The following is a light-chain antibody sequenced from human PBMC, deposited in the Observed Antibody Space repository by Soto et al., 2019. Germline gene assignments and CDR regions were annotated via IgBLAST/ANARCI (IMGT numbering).Light chain of an antibody. CDR3: QQYSDWWT. Sequence: DIQMTQSPSTLSASVGDRVTITCRASQSVSAWLAWYQQKPGKAPKLLIYDASSLESGVPSRFSGSGSGTEFTLTISSLQSEDLAVYYCQQYSDWWTLGQGTKVDI. CDR2: DAS. V-gene: IGKV1-5*01. J-gene: IGKJ1*01. CDR1: QSVSAW.